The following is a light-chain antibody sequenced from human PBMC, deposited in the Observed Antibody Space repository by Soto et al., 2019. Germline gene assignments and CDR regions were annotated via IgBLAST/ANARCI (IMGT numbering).Light chain of an antibody. V-gene: IGKV1-5*02. CDR3: QQSYSNPRT. J-gene: IGKJ1*01. CDR2: DAS. CDR1: QSVSTR. Sequence: IQMTHSPSSLSASVLKRVTIICGASQSVSTRLAWYQQKLGKAPKVLIYDASSWAGGVPSRFTGSASGTEFTLTISSLQPDDFATYYCQQSYSNPRTFGQGTKVDIK.